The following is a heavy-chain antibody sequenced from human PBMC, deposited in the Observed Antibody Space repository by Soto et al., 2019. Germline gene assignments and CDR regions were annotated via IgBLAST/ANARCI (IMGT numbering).Heavy chain of an antibody. CDR3: AKATLWFGDLLAHDY. Sequence: GGSLRLSCAASGFTFSSYAMSWVRQAPGKGLEWVSAISGSGGSTYYADSVKGRFTISRDNSKNTLYLQMNILRAEDTAVYYCAKATLWFGDLLAHDYWGQGTLVTVSS. CDR2: ISGSGGST. D-gene: IGHD3-10*01. V-gene: IGHV3-23*01. J-gene: IGHJ4*02. CDR1: GFTFSSYA.